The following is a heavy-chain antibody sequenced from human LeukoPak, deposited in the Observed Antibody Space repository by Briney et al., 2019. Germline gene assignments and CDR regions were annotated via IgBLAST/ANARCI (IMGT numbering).Heavy chain of an antibody. V-gene: IGHV3-21*01. D-gene: IGHD6-19*01. CDR3: ARDQEWAGGWYNYYYYYMDV. CDR2: ISIGSTYI. J-gene: IGHJ6*03. CDR1: GITFSRYS. Sequence: PGGSLRLSCAASGITFSRYSMNWVRQAPGKGLEWVSSISIGSTYIYYADSVKGRFTISRDNAKNSLYLQMNSLRAEDTAVYYCARDQEWAGGWYNYYYYYMDVWGKGTTVTVSS.